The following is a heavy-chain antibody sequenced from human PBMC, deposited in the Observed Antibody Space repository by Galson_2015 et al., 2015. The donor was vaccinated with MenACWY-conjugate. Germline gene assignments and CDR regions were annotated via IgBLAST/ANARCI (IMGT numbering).Heavy chain of an antibody. J-gene: IGHJ3*02. D-gene: IGHD4-17*01. CDR1: GYTFTSYA. Sequence: SVKVSCKASGYTFTSYAMHWVRQAPGQRLEWMGWINAGNGNTKYSQKFQGRVTITRDTSASTAYMELSSLRSEDTAVYYCARVYGDYASRAFDIWGQGTMVTVSS. CDR3: ARVYGDYASRAFDI. CDR2: INAGNGNT. V-gene: IGHV1-3*01.